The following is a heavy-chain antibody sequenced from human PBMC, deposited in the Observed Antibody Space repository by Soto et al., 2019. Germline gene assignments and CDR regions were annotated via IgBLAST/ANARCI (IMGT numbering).Heavy chain of an antibody. Sequence: QVQLEQSGAEVKKPGSSVKVSCKASGGTLSDHGVAWLRQAPGQGLEWMGGTIPVFNTAKYAQKFQGRVTVTADKFTKISYIELSNLRSEDTAFYFCSRGVYGSGNYYTGPLEFDIWGQGTMVIVSS. CDR1: GGTLSDHG. D-gene: IGHD3-10*01. J-gene: IGHJ3*02. CDR3: SRGVYGSGNYYTGPLEFDI. V-gene: IGHV1-69*06. CDR2: TIPVFNTA.